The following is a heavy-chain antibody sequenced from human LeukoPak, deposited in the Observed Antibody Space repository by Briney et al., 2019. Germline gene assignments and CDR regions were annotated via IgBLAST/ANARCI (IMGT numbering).Heavy chain of an antibody. V-gene: IGHV4-59*01. CDR3: ASYFGSGSGSYYTGLFDY. J-gene: IGHJ4*02. CDR2: IYYSGST. CDR1: GGSISSYY. Sequence: SETLSLTCTVSGGSISSYYWSWIRQPPGKGLEWIGYIYYSGSTNYNPSLMSRVTISVDTSKNQFSLKLSSVTAADTAVYYCASYFGSGSGSYYTGLFDYWGQGTLVTVSS. D-gene: IGHD3-10*01.